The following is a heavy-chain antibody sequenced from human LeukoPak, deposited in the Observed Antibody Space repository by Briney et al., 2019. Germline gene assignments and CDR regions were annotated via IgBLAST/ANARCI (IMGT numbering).Heavy chain of an antibody. CDR1: GYTFTSYG. CDR3: ARDSRRYSSSSVVSDY. J-gene: IGHJ4*02. CDR2: ISAYNGNT. D-gene: IGHD6-6*01. Sequence: ASVKVSCKASGYTFTSYGISWVRQAPGQGLEWMGWISAYNGNTNYAQKLQGRVTMTTDTSTGTAYMELRSLRSDDTAVYYCARDSRRYSSSSVVSDYWGQGTLVTVSS. V-gene: IGHV1-18*01.